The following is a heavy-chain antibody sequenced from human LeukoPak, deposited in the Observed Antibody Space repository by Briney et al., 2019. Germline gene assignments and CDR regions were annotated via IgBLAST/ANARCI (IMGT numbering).Heavy chain of an antibody. CDR3: ARSAMIVGATAGYSGNWSDP. J-gene: IGHJ5*02. V-gene: IGHV1-18*01. Sequence: ASVKVSCKASGGTFSSYAISWVRQAPGQGLEWMGWISAYNGNTNYAQKLQGRVTMTTDTSTSTAYMELRSLRSDDTAVYYCARSAMIVGATAGYSGNWSDPWGQGTLVTVSS. CDR1: GGTFSSYA. D-gene: IGHD1-26*01. CDR2: ISAYNGNT.